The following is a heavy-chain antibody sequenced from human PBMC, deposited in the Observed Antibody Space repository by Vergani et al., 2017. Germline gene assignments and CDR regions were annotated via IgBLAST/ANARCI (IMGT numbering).Heavy chain of an antibody. Sequence: EVQLVESGGGLVKPGGSLRLSCAASGFTFSSYSMNWVRQAPGKGLEWVGRIKSKIDGGTTDYAAPVKGRFTISRDDSKNTLYLQMNSLKTEDTAVYYCTTGPIQLWLGIFAFDIWGQGTMVTVSS. V-gene: IGHV3-15*01. D-gene: IGHD5-18*01. CDR2: IKSKIDGGTT. CDR3: TTGPIQLWLGIFAFDI. J-gene: IGHJ3*02. CDR1: GFTFSSYS.